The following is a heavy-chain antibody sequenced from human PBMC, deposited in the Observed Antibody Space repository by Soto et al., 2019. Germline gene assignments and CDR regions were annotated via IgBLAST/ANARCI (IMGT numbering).Heavy chain of an antibody. Sequence: GGSLRLSCTASGFTVSSNYMSWVRQAPGKGLEWVSVIYSDGTTYYADSVKGRFTISRDNSKNTLYLQMNTLGAEDTAVYYCARDSPAFEHRFDYWGQGTQVT. D-gene: IGHD3-9*01. CDR3: ARDSPAFEHRFDY. CDR2: IYSDGTT. J-gene: IGHJ4*02. V-gene: IGHV3-66*01. CDR1: GFTVSSNY.